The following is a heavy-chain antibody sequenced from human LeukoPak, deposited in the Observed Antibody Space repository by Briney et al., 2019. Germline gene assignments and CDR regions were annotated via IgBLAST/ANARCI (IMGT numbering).Heavy chain of an antibody. D-gene: IGHD4-17*01. CDR1: GGTFSSYA. CDR2: IIPIFGTA. J-gene: IGHJ4*02. CDR3: ARDLDYGDDNHFDY. Sequence: GASVKVSCKASGGTFSSYAISWVRQAPGQGLEWMGGIIPIFGTANYEQKFQGRVTITADKSTSTAYMELSSLRSEDTAVYYCARDLDYGDDNHFDYWGQGTLVTVSS. V-gene: IGHV1-69*06.